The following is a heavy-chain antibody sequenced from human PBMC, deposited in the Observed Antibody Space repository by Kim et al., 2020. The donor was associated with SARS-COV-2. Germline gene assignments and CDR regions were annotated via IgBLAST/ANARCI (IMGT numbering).Heavy chain of an antibody. D-gene: IGHD2-2*01. V-gene: IGHV1-46*01. CDR1: GYTFTSYY. Sequence: ASVKVSCKASGYTFTSYYMHWVRQAPGQGLEWMGIINRSGGSTSYAQKFQGRVTMIRDMSTSTVYMELSSLRSEDTAVYYCARNIVVVPAAILYYYYGMDVWGQGTTVTVS. J-gene: IGHJ6*02. CDR2: INRSGGST. CDR3: ARNIVVVPAAILYYYYGMDV.